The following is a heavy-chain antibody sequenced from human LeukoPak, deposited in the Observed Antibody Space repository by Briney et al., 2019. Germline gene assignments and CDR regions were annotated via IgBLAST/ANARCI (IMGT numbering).Heavy chain of an antibody. D-gene: IGHD5-18*01. V-gene: IGHV3-48*01. CDR2: ISSSSSTI. CDR1: GFTFSSYS. Sequence: GGSLRLSCAASGFTFSSYSMNWVRQAPGKGLEWVSYISSSSSTIYYAGSVKGRFTISRDNAKNSLYLQMNSLRAEDTAVYYCARDGIQLWSPYYFDYWGQGTLVTVSS. J-gene: IGHJ4*02. CDR3: ARDGIQLWSPYYFDY.